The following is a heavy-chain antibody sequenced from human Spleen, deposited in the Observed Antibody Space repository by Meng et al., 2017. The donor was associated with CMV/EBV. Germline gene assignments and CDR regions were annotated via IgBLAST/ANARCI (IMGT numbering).Heavy chain of an antibody. J-gene: IGHJ4*02. V-gene: IGHV1-18*01. CDR3: ARDLGATRRPLGY. D-gene: IGHD1-26*01. CDR2: ISPHNGDT. Sequence: ASGYNLISYSINWVRQAPGQGLEWLGWISPHNGDTNYAQNLKGRVTMTADTSTSTVYMELTSLRSDDTAVYYCARDLGATRRPLGYWGQGTLVTVSS. CDR1: GYNLISYS.